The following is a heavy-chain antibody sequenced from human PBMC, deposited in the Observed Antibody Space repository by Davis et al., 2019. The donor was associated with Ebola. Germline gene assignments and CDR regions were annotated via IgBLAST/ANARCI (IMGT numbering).Heavy chain of an antibody. V-gene: IGHV3-30-3*01. D-gene: IGHD3-3*01. Sequence: PGGSLRLSCAASGFTFSSYAMHWVRQAPGKGLEWVAVISYDGSNKYYADSVKGRFTISRDNSKNTLYLQMNSLRAEDTAVYYCARDRTIFGVVTTNEFDYWGQGTLVTVSS. CDR1: GFTFSSYA. CDR3: ARDRTIFGVVTTNEFDY. CDR2: ISYDGSNK. J-gene: IGHJ4*02.